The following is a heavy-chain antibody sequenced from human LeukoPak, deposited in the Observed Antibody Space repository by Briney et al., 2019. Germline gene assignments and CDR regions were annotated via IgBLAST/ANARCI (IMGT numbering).Heavy chain of an antibody. J-gene: IGHJ6*02. D-gene: IGHD1-26*01. CDR3: ARLPSGSPLEYYYYGMDV. CDR2: IYYSGST. Sequence: PSETLSLTCTVSGGSISSYYWSWIRQPPGKGLEWIGYIYYSGSTNYNPSLKSRVTISVDTSKNQFSLKLSSVTAADTAVYYCARLPSGSPLEYYYYGMDVWGQGTTVTVSS. V-gene: IGHV4-59*08. CDR1: GGSISSYY.